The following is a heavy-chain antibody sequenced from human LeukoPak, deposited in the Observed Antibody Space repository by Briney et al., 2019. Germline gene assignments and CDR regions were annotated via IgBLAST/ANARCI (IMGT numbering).Heavy chain of an antibody. J-gene: IGHJ4*02. CDR1: GYSISSGYY. CDR3: ASAITVTTDY. V-gene: IGHV4-38-2*02. D-gene: IGHD4-17*01. Sequence: SENLSLTCTVSGYSISSGYYWGWIRQPPGKGLEWIGSIYHSGSTYYNPSLKSRVTISVDTSKNQFSLKLSSVTAADTAVYYCASAITVTTDYWGQGTLVTVS. CDR2: IYHSGST.